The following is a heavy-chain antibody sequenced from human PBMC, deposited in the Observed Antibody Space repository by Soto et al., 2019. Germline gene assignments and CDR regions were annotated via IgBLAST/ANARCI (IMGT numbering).Heavy chain of an antibody. CDR1: GFSLSISGVG. V-gene: IGHV2-5*02. J-gene: IGHJ4*02. CDR3: AHKGPEDWPLDY. CDR2: IYWDDDK. D-gene: IGHD3-9*01. Sequence: SGPAGEPTQTLTLTCTFSGFSLSISGVGVGWIRQPPGKALEWLALIYWDDDKRYSPSLKSRLTITKDTSKNQVVLTMTNMEPVDTATYYCAHKGPEDWPLDYWGQGTPVTVSS.